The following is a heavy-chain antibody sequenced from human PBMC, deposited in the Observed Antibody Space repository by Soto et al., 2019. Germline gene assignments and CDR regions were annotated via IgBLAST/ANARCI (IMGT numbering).Heavy chain of an antibody. CDR2: ISDTGAST. D-gene: IGHD6-19*01. Sequence: GGSLRLSCAASGFTFKESAMNWVRQAPGKGLEWVASISDTGASTWYAESVRGRLSISRDNSKNTLYLQMNSLRGEDTAVYYCAKGRGSGWASYFDNWGQGTLVTVSS. CDR1: GFTFKESA. CDR3: AKGRGSGWASYFDN. J-gene: IGHJ4*02. V-gene: IGHV3-23*01.